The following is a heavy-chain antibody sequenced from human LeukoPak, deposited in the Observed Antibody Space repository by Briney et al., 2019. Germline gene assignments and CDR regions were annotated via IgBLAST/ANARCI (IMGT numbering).Heavy chain of an antibody. J-gene: IGHJ4*02. Sequence: GESLKISGRGSGYSFTSYWSGWWRQMPGKGLKGMGFIYPGDSDTRYSPSFQGQVTISADKSISPAYLQSSSLTASDTAMYYCARSGYYGGNFYFDYWGQGTLVTVSS. CDR2: IYPGDSDT. V-gene: IGHV5-51*01. CDR3: ARSGYYGGNFYFDY. CDR1: GYSFTSYW. D-gene: IGHD4-23*01.